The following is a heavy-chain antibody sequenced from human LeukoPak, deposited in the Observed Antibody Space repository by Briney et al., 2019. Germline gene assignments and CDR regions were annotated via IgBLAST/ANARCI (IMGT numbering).Heavy chain of an antibody. D-gene: IGHD4-17*01. Sequence: PSETLSLTCTVSGYSISSGYYCAWIRPPPGKGLEWMGEINHSGSTNNNPSLKSRVTISVDTSKNQFSLNLTSVTAADTAMYYCARRRGAYGDYVYWSQGTLVTVSS. CDR2: INHSGST. V-gene: IGHV4-38-2*02. J-gene: IGHJ4*02. CDR3: ARRRGAYGDYVY. CDR1: GYSISSGYY.